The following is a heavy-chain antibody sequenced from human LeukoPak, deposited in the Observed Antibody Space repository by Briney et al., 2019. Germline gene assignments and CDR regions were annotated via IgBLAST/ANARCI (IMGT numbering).Heavy chain of an antibody. D-gene: IGHD3-10*01. CDR2: ISSSSSYI. Sequence: PGGSLRLSCAASGFTFSSYSMNWVRQAPGKGLEWVSSISSSSSYIYYADSVKGRFTISRDNAKNSLYLQMNSLRAEDTAVYYCVRDVGYYYGSGSYYYWGQGTLVTVSS. J-gene: IGHJ4*02. CDR3: VRDVGYYYGSGSYYY. CDR1: GFTFSSYS. V-gene: IGHV3-21*01.